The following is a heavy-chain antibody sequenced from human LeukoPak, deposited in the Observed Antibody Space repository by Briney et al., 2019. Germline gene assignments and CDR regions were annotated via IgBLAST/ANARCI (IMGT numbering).Heavy chain of an antibody. Sequence: SETLSLTCTVSGGSISSYYWSWIRQPPGKGLECFGDIYYSGSTNSNPSLKSRVTISVDTSKNQFSLRLSSVTAADTAVYYSARLASGSYGPLTPFDYWGQGTLVTVSS. J-gene: IGHJ4*02. V-gene: IGHV4-59*08. CDR2: IYYSGST. CDR3: ARLASGSYGPLTPFDY. D-gene: IGHD1-26*01. CDR1: GGSISSYY.